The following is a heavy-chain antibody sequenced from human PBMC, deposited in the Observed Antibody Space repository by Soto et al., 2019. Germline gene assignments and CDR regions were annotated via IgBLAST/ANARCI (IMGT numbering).Heavy chain of an antibody. CDR2: IWSDGNNR. V-gene: IGHV3-33*01. CDR3: ARIQLDTIMALDY. J-gene: IGHJ4*02. D-gene: IGHD1-1*01. Sequence: QVQLVESGGGVLQPGKSLRLSWLASGFTFNTYGFHWVRQAPGKGLEWVSVIWSDGNNRYYADSVKGRFTISRDSSKNTLYLQMNSLRVEDTAVYYCARIQLDTIMALDYWGQGTLVTVSS. CDR1: GFTFNTYG.